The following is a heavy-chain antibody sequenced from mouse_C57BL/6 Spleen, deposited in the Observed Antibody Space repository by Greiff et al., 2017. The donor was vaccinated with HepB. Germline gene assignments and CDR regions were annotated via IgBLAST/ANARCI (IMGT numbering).Heavy chain of an antibody. CDR1: GYTFTSYW. Sequence: QQSCKASGYTFTSYWMDWVKQRPGQGLEWIGNIYPSDSETHYNQKFKDKATLTVDKSSSTAYMQLSSLTSEDSAVYYCARAEWFAYWGQGTLVTVSA. V-gene: IGHV1-61*01. J-gene: IGHJ3*01. CDR2: IYPSDSET. CDR3: ARAEWFAY.